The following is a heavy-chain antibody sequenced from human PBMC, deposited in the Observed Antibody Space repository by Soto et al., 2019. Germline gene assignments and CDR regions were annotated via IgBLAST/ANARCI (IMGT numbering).Heavy chain of an antibody. D-gene: IGHD2-2*01. CDR1: GFTVSTKY. Sequence: EVQLVQSGGGLVQPGGSLRLSCAASGFTVSTKYMTWVRHASGKGLEWLLVLYSRGTTYYADSVMGRFTISRDDSVNTVYLQMNSLRGEDTAIYYCATSTGYPGFDFWGQGSLVTVSS. J-gene: IGHJ4*02. CDR3: ATSTGYPGFDF. V-gene: IGHV3-66*01. CDR2: LYSRGTT.